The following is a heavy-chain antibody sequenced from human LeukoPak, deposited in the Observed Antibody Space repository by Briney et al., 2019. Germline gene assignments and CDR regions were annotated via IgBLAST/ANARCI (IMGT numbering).Heavy chain of an antibody. J-gene: IGHJ6*02. CDR3: ARERGSGYYSIAYGMDV. D-gene: IGHD3-22*01. V-gene: IGHV4-59*01. CDR1: GGSISSYY. Sequence: SKTLSLTCTVSGGSISSYYWSWIRQPPGKGLEWIGYIYYSGSTNYNPSLKSRVTISVDTSKNQFSLKLSSVTAADTAVYYCARERGSGYYSIAYGMDVWGQGTTVTVSS. CDR2: IYYSGST.